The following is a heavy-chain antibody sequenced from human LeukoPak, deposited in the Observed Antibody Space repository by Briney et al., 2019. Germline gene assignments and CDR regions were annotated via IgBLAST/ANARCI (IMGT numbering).Heavy chain of an antibody. V-gene: IGHV3-74*01. D-gene: IGHD3-22*01. CDR3: ARVLSGSWDWFDP. CDR1: GFTFSRYW. J-gene: IGHJ5*02. Sequence: PGESLRLSCAASGFTFSRYWIHWVRQAPGKGLEWVSRINPDGSTTTYADSVKGRLTISRDNAKNTVYLQMNSLRAEDTAVYYCARVLSGSWDWFDPWGQGTLVTVSS. CDR2: INPDGSTT.